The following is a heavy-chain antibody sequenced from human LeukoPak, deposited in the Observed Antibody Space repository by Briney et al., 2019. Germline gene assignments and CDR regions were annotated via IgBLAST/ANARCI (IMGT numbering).Heavy chain of an antibody. CDR2: ISDSGGTT. CDR1: GFSFSNLA. J-gene: IGHJ4*02. CDR3: AKDARRSSGWYFFDH. V-gene: IGHV3-23*01. D-gene: IGHD6-19*01. Sequence: GGSLRLSCVASGFSFSNLAMGWVRQAPGKGLEWVSVISDSGGTTYYADSVKGRFTISRDNSRNTLYLRMNSLRVKDTAVYYCAKDARRSSGWYFFDHWGQGTLVTVSS.